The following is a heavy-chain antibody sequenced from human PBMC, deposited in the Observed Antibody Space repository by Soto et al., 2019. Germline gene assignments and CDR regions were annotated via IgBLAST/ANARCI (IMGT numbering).Heavy chain of an antibody. D-gene: IGHD2-15*01. CDR2: IIPTSGTA. CDR1: GGSFSSDA. Sequence: ASVKVSCKASGGSFSSDAFGWVRQTPGQGLEWMGGIIPTSGTANYAQRFQGRATITADESTSTAYMELSSLTSEDTAVYFCARGQGYCSGGICYYYYYGMDVWGQGTTVTVSS. CDR3: ARGQGYCSGGICYYYYYGMDV. J-gene: IGHJ6*02. V-gene: IGHV1-69*13.